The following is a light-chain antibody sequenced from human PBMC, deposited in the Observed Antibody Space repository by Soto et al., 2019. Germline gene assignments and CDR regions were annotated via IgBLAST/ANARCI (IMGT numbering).Light chain of an antibody. CDR2: EVS. CDR3: SSYASGSTFYV. V-gene: IGLV2-23*02. Sequence: QSALTQPASVSGSPGQSITISCTGTSSDVGSYNLVSWYQQHPGKAPKLMIYEVSKRPSGVSNRFSGSKSGNTASLTTSGLQAEDEADYYCSSYASGSTFYVFGTGTKVTVL. J-gene: IGLJ1*01. CDR1: SSDVGSYNL.